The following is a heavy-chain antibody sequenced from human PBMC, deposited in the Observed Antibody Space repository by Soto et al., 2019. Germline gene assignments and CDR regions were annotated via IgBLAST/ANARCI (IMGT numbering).Heavy chain of an antibody. CDR3: AREGDQSGYDYGLDF. J-gene: IGHJ4*02. CDR1: GFRFSSSG. D-gene: IGHD5-12*01. Sequence: QVQLVESGGGVVQPGKSLRLSCAASGFRFSSSGMHWVRQAPGKGLEWVAVIIYDGSKKEYADSVKGRFTVSRDNSKDTVYLEVNVVRPEDTAVYYCAREGDQSGYDYGLDFWGQGTLVSVSS. CDR2: IIYDGSKK. V-gene: IGHV3-33*08.